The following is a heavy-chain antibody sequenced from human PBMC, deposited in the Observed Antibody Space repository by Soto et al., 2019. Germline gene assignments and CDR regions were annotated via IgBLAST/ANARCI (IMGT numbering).Heavy chain of an antibody. Sequence: ASVKVSCKPSGYTFSNYGINWVRQAPGQGLEWMGWISGYNGNTNYAQTVQGRVTMTTDTYTGTVYMELRSLKSDDTAIYYCSRFIMVGGWFDPNYYHGMDVWGK. CDR1: GYTFSNYG. CDR2: ISGYNGNT. J-gene: IGHJ6*04. V-gene: IGHV1-18*01. CDR3: SRFIMVGGWFDPNYYHGMDV. D-gene: IGHD6-19*01.